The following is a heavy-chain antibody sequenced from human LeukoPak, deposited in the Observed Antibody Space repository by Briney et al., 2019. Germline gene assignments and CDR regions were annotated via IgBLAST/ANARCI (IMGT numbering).Heavy chain of an antibody. D-gene: IGHD6-19*01. J-gene: IGHJ4*02. CDR1: GFTFSSYA. Sequence: GGSLRLSCAASGFTFSSYAMSWVRQAPGKGLEWVSAISGSGGSTYYADSVKGRFTISRDNSKNTLYLQMNSLRAEDTAVYYCANDSSGRQPSTAFEDWGQGTLVTVSS. CDR2: ISGSGGST. V-gene: IGHV3-23*01. CDR3: ANDSSGRQPSTAFED.